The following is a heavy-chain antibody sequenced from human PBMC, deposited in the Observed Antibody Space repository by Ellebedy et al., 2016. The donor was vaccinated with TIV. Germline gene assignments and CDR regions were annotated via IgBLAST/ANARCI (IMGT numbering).Heavy chain of an antibody. V-gene: IGHV3-53*01. J-gene: IGHJ4*02. D-gene: IGHD3-16*01. CDR1: GFSITNNY. CDR2: IYADGRT. CDR3: ARDTHSYVRFDN. Sequence: GESLKISCAASGFSITNNYLSWVRQAPGKGLEWISVIYADGRTHYADSVKGRFTITRDNSKNTLYLQMDRLRAEDTSMYFCARDTHSYVRFDNWGQGSQVTVST.